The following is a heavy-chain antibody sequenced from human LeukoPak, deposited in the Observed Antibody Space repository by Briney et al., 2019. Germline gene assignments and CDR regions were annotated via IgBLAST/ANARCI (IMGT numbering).Heavy chain of an antibody. CDR3: ARGLAWEAFYYFDY. CDR2: INAGNGNT. Sequence: GASVKVSCKASGYTFTSYAMHWVRQAPGQRLEWMGWINAGNGNTKYSQKFQGRVTITRDTSASTAYMELSSLRSEDTAVYYCARGLAWEAFYYFDYWGQGTLVTVSS. V-gene: IGHV1-3*01. J-gene: IGHJ4*02. D-gene: IGHD1-26*01. CDR1: GYTFTSYA.